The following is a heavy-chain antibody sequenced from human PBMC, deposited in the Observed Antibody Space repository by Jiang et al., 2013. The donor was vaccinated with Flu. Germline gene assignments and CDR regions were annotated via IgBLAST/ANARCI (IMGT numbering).Heavy chain of an antibody. V-gene: IGHV5-51*01. CDR3: AKGFDYGSGPPDAFDI. Sequence: GAEVKKPGESLRISCQCSGYSFTDYSIGWVRQMPGKGLEWMGIIFPDDSKTTYSPSFQGQVTISVDKSITTAYLQWSSLKASDTAMYYCAKGFDYGSGPPDAFDIWGQGTMVTVSS. D-gene: IGHD3-10*01. CDR2: IFPDDSKT. J-gene: IGHJ3*02. CDR1: GYSFTDYS.